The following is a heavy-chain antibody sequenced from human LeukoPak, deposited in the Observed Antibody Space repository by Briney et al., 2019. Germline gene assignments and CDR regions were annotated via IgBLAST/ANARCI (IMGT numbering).Heavy chain of an antibody. CDR3: ARAPPYDSSGSIDY. V-gene: IGHV1-69*13. D-gene: IGHD3-22*01. CDR2: IIPIFGTA. CDR1: GGTFSSYA. J-gene: IGHJ4*02. Sequence: ASVKVSCKASGGTFSSYAISWVRQAPGQGLEWMGGIIPIFGTANYAQKFQGRVTITADESTSTAYMELSSLRSEDTAVYYCARAPPYDSSGSIDYWGQGTLVTVSS.